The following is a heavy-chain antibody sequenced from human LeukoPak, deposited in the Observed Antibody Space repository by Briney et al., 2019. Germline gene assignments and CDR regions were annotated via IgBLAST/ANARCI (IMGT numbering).Heavy chain of an antibody. CDR3: ARDEVTIFGVVTAEAFDI. CDR1: GFTFSSYS. J-gene: IGHJ3*02. Sequence: GGSLRLSCAASGFTFSSYSMNWVRQAPGKGLEWVSSISSSSSYIYYADSAKGRFTISRDNAKNSLYLQMNSLRAEDTAVYYCARDEVTIFGVVTAEAFDIWGQGTMVTVSS. CDR2: ISSSSSYI. V-gene: IGHV3-21*01. D-gene: IGHD3-3*01.